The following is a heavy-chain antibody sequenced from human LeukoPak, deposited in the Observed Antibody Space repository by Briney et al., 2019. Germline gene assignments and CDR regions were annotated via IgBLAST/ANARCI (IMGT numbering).Heavy chain of an antibody. Sequence: SETLSLTCAVYGGSFSGYYWSWIRQPPGKGLEWIGEINHSGSTNYNPSLKSRVTISVDTSKNQFSLKLSSVTAADTAVYYCARGNGAAGLDYWGQGTLVTVSS. CDR3: ARGNGAAGLDY. V-gene: IGHV4-34*01. CDR1: GGSFSGYY. J-gene: IGHJ4*02. CDR2: INHSGST. D-gene: IGHD6-13*01.